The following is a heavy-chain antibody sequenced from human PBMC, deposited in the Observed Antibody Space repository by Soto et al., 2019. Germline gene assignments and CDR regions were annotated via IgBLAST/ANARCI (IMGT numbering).Heavy chain of an antibody. CDR3: AKNQGVELVPLATVDWFDP. CDR2: ISGSGFKK. V-gene: IGHV3-23*01. D-gene: IGHD1-26*01. J-gene: IGHJ5*02. Sequence: GGPLRLSCAASGFIFENFGMSWVRQAPGKGLEWISSISGSGFKKYYADSVKGRFTISRDNSKSTVYLELNNLSAEDTAVYHCAKNQGVELVPLATVDWFDPWGQGSVVTVSS. CDR1: GFIFENFG.